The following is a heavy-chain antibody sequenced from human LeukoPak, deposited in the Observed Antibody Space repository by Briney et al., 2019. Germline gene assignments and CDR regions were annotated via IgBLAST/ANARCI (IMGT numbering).Heavy chain of an antibody. CDR1: ASGDDFTSHS. Sequence: PGGSLRLSCRASASGDDFTSHSMNWVRQAPGKGLEWISYIHSSGNYIFDAASVKGRFTVSRDNARNSLYLQMNSLRVEDTAMYYCAREWNSRATFDYWGQGTLVTVSP. J-gene: IGHJ4*02. CDR2: IHSSGNYI. D-gene: IGHD1-1*01. V-gene: IGHV3-21*05. CDR3: AREWNSRATFDY.